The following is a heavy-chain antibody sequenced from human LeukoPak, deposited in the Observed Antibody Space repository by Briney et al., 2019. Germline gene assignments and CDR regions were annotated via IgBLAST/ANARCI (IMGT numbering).Heavy chain of an antibody. Sequence: ASVKVSCKASGYTFTSYGISWVRQAPGQGLEWMGWISVFNVNTIYAQKFQGRVTMTTDTSTSTAYMELRSLRSDDTAVYYCARVLSGTTALDYWGQGTLVTVS. CDR1: GYTFTSYG. J-gene: IGHJ4*02. D-gene: IGHD1-20*01. CDR3: ARVLSGTTALDY. V-gene: IGHV1-18*01. CDR2: ISVFNVNT.